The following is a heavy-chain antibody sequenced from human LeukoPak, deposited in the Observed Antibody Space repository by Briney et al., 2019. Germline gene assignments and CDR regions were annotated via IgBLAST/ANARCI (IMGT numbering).Heavy chain of an antibody. CDR1: GGSISSYY. J-gene: IGHJ1*01. V-gene: IGHV4-4*07. CDR2: IYTSGST. D-gene: IGHD2-15*01. Sequence: SETLSLTCTVSGGSISSYYWSWIRQPAGKGLEWIGRIYTSGSTNYNPSLKSRVTMSVDTSKNQFSLKLSSVTAADTAVYYCARAEGYCSGGSCYPVYFQHWGQGTLVTVSP. CDR3: ARAEGYCSGGSCYPVYFQH.